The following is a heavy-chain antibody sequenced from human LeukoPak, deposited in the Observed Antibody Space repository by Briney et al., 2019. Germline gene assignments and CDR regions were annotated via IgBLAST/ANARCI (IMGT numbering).Heavy chain of an antibody. CDR2: VDPEDGET. V-gene: IGHV1-69-2*01. J-gene: IGHJ3*02. CDR3: ATPPSNADAFDI. Sequence: ASVKISCKVSGYTFTDYYMHWVQQAPGKGLEWVGLVDPEDGETIYAEKFQGRVTITADTSTDTAYMELSSLRSEDTAVYYCATPPSNADAFDIWGQGTMVTVSS. CDR1: GYTFTDYY. D-gene: IGHD6-6*01.